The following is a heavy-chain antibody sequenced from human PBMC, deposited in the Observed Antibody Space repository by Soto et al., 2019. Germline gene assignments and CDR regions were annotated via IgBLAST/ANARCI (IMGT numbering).Heavy chain of an antibody. CDR3: ARDIDYYDSSGYQDY. CDR1: GFIFSRYE. V-gene: IGHV3-48*03. Sequence: AGSLRLSCAASGFIFSRYEMSWVRQAPGKGLEWVSYINTRGNIIHYADSVKGRFTISRDNAENSLYLQMNSLRAEDTAVYYCARDIDYYDSSGYQDYWGQGSLVTVSS. CDR2: INTRGNII. D-gene: IGHD3-22*01. J-gene: IGHJ4*02.